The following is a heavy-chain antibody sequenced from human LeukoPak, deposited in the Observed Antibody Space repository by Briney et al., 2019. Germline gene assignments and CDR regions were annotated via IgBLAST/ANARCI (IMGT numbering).Heavy chain of an antibody. CDR2: ISSSSTYI. D-gene: IGHD1-1*01. Sequence: PGGSLRLSCAASGFTFSSYSMNWVRQAPGKGLGWVSSISSSSTYIYYADSVKGRFTISRDNAKNSLYLQMNSLRAEDTAVYYCARDTGQFDYWGQGTLVTVSS. CDR3: ARDTGQFDY. CDR1: GFTFSSYS. J-gene: IGHJ4*02. V-gene: IGHV3-21*01.